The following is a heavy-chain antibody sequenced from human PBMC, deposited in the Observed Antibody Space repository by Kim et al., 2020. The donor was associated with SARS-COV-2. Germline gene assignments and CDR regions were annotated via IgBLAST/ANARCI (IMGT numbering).Heavy chain of an antibody. CDR3: AKDRRGYGMDV. D-gene: IGHD3-10*01. CDR2: ISYDGSNK. J-gene: IGHJ6*02. CDR1: GFTFSSYG. Sequence: GGSLRLSCAASGFTFSSYGMHWVRQAPGKGLEWVAVISYDGSNKYYADSVKGRFTISRDNSKNTLYLQMNSLRAEDTAVYYCAKDRRGYGMDVWGQGTTVTVSS. V-gene: IGHV3-30*18.